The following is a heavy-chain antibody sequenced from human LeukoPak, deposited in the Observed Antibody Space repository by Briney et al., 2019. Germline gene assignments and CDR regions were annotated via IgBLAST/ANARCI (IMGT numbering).Heavy chain of an antibody. D-gene: IGHD4-17*01. CDR1: GFTFSSSA. Sequence: QTGGSLRLSCVASGFTFSSSAMSWVRQAPGKGLERVSSISVSGGSTYYADSVKGRFTTSRDNSKNTLYLQMNSLRVEDTAVYYCAKAPTTVGGEAYWGQGTLVTVSS. V-gene: IGHV3-23*01. CDR2: ISVSGGST. CDR3: AKAPTTVGGEAY. J-gene: IGHJ4*02.